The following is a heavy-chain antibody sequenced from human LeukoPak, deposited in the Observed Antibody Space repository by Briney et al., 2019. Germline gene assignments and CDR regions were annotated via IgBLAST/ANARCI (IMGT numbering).Heavy chain of an antibody. Sequence: GGSLRLSCAASGFTFNSYEMNWVRQAPGKGLEWVSYISSSGSTIYYADSVKGRFTISRDNAKNSLYLQMNSLRAEDTAVYYCARGYDIVVVVAATGLDYWGQGTLVTVSS. J-gene: IGHJ4*02. CDR1: GFTFNSYE. CDR2: ISSSGSTI. CDR3: ARGYDIVVVVAATGLDY. V-gene: IGHV3-48*03. D-gene: IGHD2-15*01.